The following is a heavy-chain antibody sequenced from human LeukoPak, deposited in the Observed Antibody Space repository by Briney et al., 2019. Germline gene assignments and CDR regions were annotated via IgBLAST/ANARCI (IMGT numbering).Heavy chain of an antibody. Sequence: GESLKISCKGSGYSFTSYWIGWVRQMPGKGLEWIGIIYPGDSDTRYNPSFQGQVTISADKSISTAYLQWSSLKASDTAMYYCARHGVRYYYDSSGELAFDYWGQGTLVTVSS. J-gene: IGHJ4*02. D-gene: IGHD3-22*01. CDR1: GYSFTSYW. CDR3: ARHGVRYYYDSSGELAFDY. V-gene: IGHV5-51*01. CDR2: IYPGDSDT.